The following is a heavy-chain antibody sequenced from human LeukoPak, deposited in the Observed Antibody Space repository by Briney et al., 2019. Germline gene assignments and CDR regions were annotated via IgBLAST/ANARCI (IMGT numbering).Heavy chain of an antibody. J-gene: IGHJ4*02. Sequence: ASVKVSCKVSGYTLTELSMHWVRQTPGKGLEWMGSFDPEDDETVYAPKFQGRVTMTEDTSTDTAYMELSSLRSEDTAVYYCAAVAGTSHGWGQGTMVTVSS. CDR3: AAVAGTSHG. V-gene: IGHV1-24*01. CDR1: GYTLTELS. D-gene: IGHD1-7*01. CDR2: FDPEDDET.